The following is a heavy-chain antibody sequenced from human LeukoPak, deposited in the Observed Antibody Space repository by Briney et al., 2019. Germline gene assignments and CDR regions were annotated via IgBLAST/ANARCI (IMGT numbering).Heavy chain of an antibody. V-gene: IGHV4-4*07. Sequence: PSDTLSLTCTVSGGSISSYYWSWLRQPAGKGLEWIGRIYTSGSTNYNPSLKSRVTISVDTSKNQFSPKLSSVTAAETAVYYCARGGGQYWIAAIEEYQYDYWGQGTLVTVSS. D-gene: IGHD3-10*01. CDR1: GGSISSYY. CDR2: IYTSGST. CDR3: ARGGGQYWIAAIEEYQYDY. J-gene: IGHJ4*02.